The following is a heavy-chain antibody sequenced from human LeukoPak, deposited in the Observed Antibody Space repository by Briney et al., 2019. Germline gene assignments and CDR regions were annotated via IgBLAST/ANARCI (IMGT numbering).Heavy chain of an antibody. Sequence: ASVKVSCKASGYTFTSYDINWVRQAIGQGLEWMGWMNPNSGNTGYAQKFQGRVTMTRNTSISTAYMELSSLRSEDTAVYYCARFYPDFWTSTAFDIWGQGTMVTVSS. D-gene: IGHD3/OR15-3a*01. J-gene: IGHJ3*02. CDR1: GYTFTSYD. V-gene: IGHV1-8*01. CDR3: ARFYPDFWTSTAFDI. CDR2: MNPNSGNT.